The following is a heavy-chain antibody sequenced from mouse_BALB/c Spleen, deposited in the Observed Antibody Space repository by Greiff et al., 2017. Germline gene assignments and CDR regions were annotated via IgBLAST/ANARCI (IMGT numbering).Heavy chain of an antibody. J-gene: IGHJ1*01. CDR3: AREANYYGSSYGGYFDV. CDR2: ISYSGST. D-gene: IGHD1-1*01. CDR1: GYSITSDYA. Sequence: EVQLQQSGPGLVKPSQSLSLTCTVTGYSITSDYAWNWIRQFPGNKLEWMGYISYSGSTSYNPSLKSRISITRDTSKNQFFLQLNSVTTEDTATYYCAREANYYGSSYGGYFDVWGAGTTVTVSS. V-gene: IGHV3-2*02.